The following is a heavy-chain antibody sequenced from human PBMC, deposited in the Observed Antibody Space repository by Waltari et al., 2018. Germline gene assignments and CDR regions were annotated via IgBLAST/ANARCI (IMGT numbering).Heavy chain of an antibody. Sequence: EVQLLESGGGLAQPGGSLRLSCAASGFTFSTFAMSWVRQAPGKGLEGVSTMGSSGNTYYADAVKGRFTISRDNSGNTLFLQMNSLRAGDTAVYFCAKGSCSTTSCSYYSFGQPTDYWGQGTPVAVSS. CDR2: MGSSGNT. CDR3: AKGSCSTTSCSYYSFGQPTDY. D-gene: IGHD2-2*01. J-gene: IGHJ4*02. V-gene: IGHV3-23*01. CDR1: GFTFSTFA.